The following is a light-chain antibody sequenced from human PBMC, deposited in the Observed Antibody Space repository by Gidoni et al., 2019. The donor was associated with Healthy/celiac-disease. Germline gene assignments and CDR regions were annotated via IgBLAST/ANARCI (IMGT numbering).Light chain of an antibody. Sequence: EIVLTQSPGTLSLSPGERATLPCRASQSVSSSYLAWYQQKPGQAPRLLIYGASSRATGIPDRFSGSGSGTDFTLTISRLEPEEFAVYYCRQYGSAPFFGQGTKLEIK. CDR3: RQYGSAPF. CDR1: QSVSSSY. J-gene: IGKJ2*01. V-gene: IGKV3-20*01. CDR2: GAS.